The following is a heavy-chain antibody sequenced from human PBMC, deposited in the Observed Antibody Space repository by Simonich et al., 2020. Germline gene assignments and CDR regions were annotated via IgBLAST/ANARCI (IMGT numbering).Heavy chain of an antibody. CDR3: AKDLGERITMIVVVIDAFDI. V-gene: IGHV3-23*01. J-gene: IGHJ3*02. D-gene: IGHD3-22*01. CDR2: IMCSGGST. CDR1: GFTFSSYA. Sequence: GGGLVQPGVSLRLSCAASGFTFSSYAMSWVRQAPGKGLEWFSVIMCSGGSTYYADSVKGRFTISRENSKNTLYLQMNSLRAEDTAVYYCAKDLGERITMIVVVIDAFDIWGQGTMVTVSS.